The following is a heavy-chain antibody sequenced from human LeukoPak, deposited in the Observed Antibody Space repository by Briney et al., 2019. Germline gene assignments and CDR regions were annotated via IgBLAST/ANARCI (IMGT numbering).Heavy chain of an antibody. CDR3: ARDSGTDNWFDP. V-gene: IGHV3-7*01. CDR2: IKQDGSEK. J-gene: IGHJ5*02. CDR1: GFTFSSYR. Sequence: GGYLRLSCAASGFTFSSYRMSWVRPAPGKGLEWVANIKQDGSEKYYVDSVKGRFTISRDNAKNSLYLQMNSLRAEDTAVYYCARDSGTDNWFDPWGQGTLVTVS.